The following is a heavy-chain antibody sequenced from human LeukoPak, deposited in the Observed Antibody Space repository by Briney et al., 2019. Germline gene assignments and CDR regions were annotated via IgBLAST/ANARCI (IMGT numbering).Heavy chain of an antibody. CDR1: GFTFDDYA. CDR3: AKGAAVWILDY. V-gene: IGHV3-9*01. J-gene: IGHJ4*02. Sequence: PGGSLRLSCEASGFTFDDYAMHWVRQAQGKGLRGVSGISWNSGSIGYADSVKGRFTISRDNAKNSLYLQMNSLRAEDTALYYCAKGAAVWILDYWGQGTLVTVSS. CDR2: ISWNSGSI. D-gene: IGHD5-12*01.